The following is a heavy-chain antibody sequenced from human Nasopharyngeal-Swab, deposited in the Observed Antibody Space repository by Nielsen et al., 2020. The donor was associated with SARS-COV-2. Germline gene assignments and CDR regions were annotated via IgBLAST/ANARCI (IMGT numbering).Heavy chain of an antibody. CDR3: ARGHTTLRRPPGPDAFEI. V-gene: IGHV1-69*13. CDR1: GGTFSSYA. CDR2: IIPIFGTA. Sequence: SVKVSCKASGGTFSSYAISWVRQAPGQGLEWMGGIIPIFGTANYAQKFQGRVTITADESTSTAYMELSSLRSEDTAVYYCARGHTTLRRPPGPDAFEIWGQGTMVTVSS. J-gene: IGHJ3*02. D-gene: IGHD1-26*01.